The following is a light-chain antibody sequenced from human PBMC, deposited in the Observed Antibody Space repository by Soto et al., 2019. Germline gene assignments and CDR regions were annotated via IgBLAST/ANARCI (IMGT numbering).Light chain of an antibody. J-gene: IGKJ4*01. CDR3: QPYNNWPLT. CDR1: QGIGDT. V-gene: IGKV3-15*01. Sequence: QSPAALRVSREEGGTRSCRASQGIGDTLAWYQHKPGQTPRLLIYDTSTRATGVPTRFSGSRSGAEFTLTINRLQSEDFAVYYCQPYNNWPLTFGGGTKVDIK. CDR2: DTS.